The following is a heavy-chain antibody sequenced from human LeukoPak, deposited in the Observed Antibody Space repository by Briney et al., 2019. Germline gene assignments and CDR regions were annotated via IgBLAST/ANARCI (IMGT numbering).Heavy chain of an antibody. CDR2: ISYDGSNK. Sequence: PGGSLRLSCAASGFTFSSYAMHWVRQAPGKGLEWVAVISYDGSNKYYADSVKGRFTISRDNSKNTLYLQMNSLRAEDTAVYYCARDRSSWYGLCDYWGQGTLVTVSS. CDR1: GFTFSSYA. V-gene: IGHV3-30-3*01. D-gene: IGHD6-13*01. J-gene: IGHJ4*02. CDR3: ARDRSSWYGLCDY.